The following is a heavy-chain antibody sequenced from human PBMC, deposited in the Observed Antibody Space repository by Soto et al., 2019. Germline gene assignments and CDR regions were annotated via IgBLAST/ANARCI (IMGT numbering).Heavy chain of an antibody. CDR3: AKTENWNFFFDY. D-gene: IGHD1-7*01. Sequence: LRLSCAASGFTFSSYAMSWVRQAPGKGLEWVSAISGSGGSTYYADSVKGRFTISRDNSKNTLYLQMNSLRAEDTAVYYCAKTENWNFFFDYWGEGALVTVSS. CDR1: GFTFSSYA. V-gene: IGHV3-23*01. CDR2: ISGSGGST. J-gene: IGHJ4*02.